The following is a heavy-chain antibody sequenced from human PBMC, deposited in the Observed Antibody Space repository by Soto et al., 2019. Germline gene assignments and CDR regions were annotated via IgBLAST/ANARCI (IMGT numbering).Heavy chain of an antibody. CDR2: INPKSGGT. CDR1: GYTFTVYY. V-gene: IGHV1-2*02. CDR3: ARDLAKGGGSAGFDY. D-gene: IGHD1-26*01. J-gene: IGHJ4*02. Sequence: GASVKVSCKASGYTFTVYYMHWVRQAPGQGLEWMGWINPKSGGTMYPQQFQGRVTMTWDTSISTAYMALTRLRSDGTAVYYCARDLAKGGGSAGFDYWGQGTLVTVSS.